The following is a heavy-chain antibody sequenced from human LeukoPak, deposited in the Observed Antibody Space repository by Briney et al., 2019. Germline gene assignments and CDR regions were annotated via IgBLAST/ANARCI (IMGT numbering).Heavy chain of an antibody. CDR3: ARGPPNWGYDY. CDR1: GGTFSSYA. CDR2: MSPNSGDT. J-gene: IGHJ4*02. V-gene: IGHV1-8*02. D-gene: IGHD7-27*01. Sequence: ASVKVSCKASGGTFSSYAINWVRQATGQRPEWMGWMSPNSGDTGYAQKFQDRVTMTRSTSISTAYMELSSLRSDDTAVYYCARGPPNWGYDYWGPGTPVTVSS.